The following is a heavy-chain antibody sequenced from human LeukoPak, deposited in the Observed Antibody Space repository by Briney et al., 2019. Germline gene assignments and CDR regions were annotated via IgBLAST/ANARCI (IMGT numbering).Heavy chain of an antibody. D-gene: IGHD2-15*01. V-gene: IGHV3-7*01. CDR3: ARIGYSSSSFVY. Sequence: GGSLRLSCAASGFPFSNYWMSWVRQAPGRGLEWVANIKQDGSVKYYVDSVKGRFTISRDNAKNSVYLQMNSLRAEDTALYYCARIGYSSSSFVYWGQGTPVTVSS. CDR2: IKQDGSVK. J-gene: IGHJ4*02. CDR1: GFPFSNYW.